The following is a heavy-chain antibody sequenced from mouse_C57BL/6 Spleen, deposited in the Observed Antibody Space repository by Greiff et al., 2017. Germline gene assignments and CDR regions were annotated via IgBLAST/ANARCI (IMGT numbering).Heavy chain of an antibody. Sequence: VQLQQPGAELVIPGPSVQLSCTASGYSFTSYWMHWVKLRPGQGLEWIGEIDPSDSYTNYNQKFKGKSTLTVDKSSSTADMQLSSLTSEDSAGDYWARAGYGNYVFAYWGQGTLVTVSA. V-gene: IGHV1-69*01. CDR3: ARAGYGNYVFAY. CDR1: GYSFTSYW. D-gene: IGHD2-1*01. J-gene: IGHJ3*01. CDR2: IDPSDSYT.